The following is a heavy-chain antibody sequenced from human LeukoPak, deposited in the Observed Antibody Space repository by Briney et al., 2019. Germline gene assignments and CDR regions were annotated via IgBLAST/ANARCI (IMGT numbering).Heavy chain of an antibody. Sequence: PGGCLRLSCAASGFTFSSYGMHSVRQAPGKGLEWVAVIWNDGSNKYYAGSVKGRFTISRDNSKNTLYLQMNSLRVEDTAVYYCANDYSRDGYYADTFHIWGQGTMVTVSS. V-gene: IGHV3-33*06. J-gene: IGHJ3*02. D-gene: IGHD3-3*01. CDR2: IWNDGSNK. CDR1: GFTFSSYG. CDR3: ANDYSRDGYYADTFHI.